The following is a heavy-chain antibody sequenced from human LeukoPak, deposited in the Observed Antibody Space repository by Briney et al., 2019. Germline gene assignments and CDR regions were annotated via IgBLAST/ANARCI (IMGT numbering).Heavy chain of an antibody. Sequence: ASVKVSCKASGYTSTSYGISWVRQAPGQGLEWMGWISAYNGNTNYAQKLQGRVTMTTDTSTSTAYMELRSLRSEDTAVYYCASNGRSIVVVPAARRGDWFDPWGQGTLVTVSS. CDR1: GYTSTSYG. D-gene: IGHD2-2*01. J-gene: IGHJ5*02. CDR2: ISAYNGNT. V-gene: IGHV1-18*01. CDR3: ASNGRSIVVVPAARRGDWFDP.